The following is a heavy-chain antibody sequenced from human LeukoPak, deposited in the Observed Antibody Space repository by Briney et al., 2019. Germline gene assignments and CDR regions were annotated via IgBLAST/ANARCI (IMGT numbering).Heavy chain of an antibody. CDR1: GFTFDDYA. J-gene: IGHJ6*02. CDR2: ISWNSGGI. Sequence: PGRSLRLSCAASGFTFDDYAMHWVRQAPGKGLEWVSGISWNSGGIGYADSVKGRFTISRDNAKNSLYLQMNSLRAEDTALYYCAKERKLAYYGMDVWGQGTTVTVPS. CDR3: AKERKLAYYGMDV. V-gene: IGHV3-9*01.